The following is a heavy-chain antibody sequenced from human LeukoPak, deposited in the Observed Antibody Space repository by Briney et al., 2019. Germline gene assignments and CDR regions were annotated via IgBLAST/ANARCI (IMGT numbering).Heavy chain of an antibody. CDR2: ISAYNGNT. V-gene: IGHV1-18*01. J-gene: IGHJ3*02. CDR1: GYTFTSYG. Sequence: ASVKVSCKASGYTFTSYGISWVRQAPGQGLEWMGWISAYNGNTNYAQKLQGRVTMTTDTSTSTAYMELRSLRSDDTAVYYCARRRDFWSGYYIDAFDIWGQGTMVTVSS. CDR3: ARRRDFWSGYYIDAFDI. D-gene: IGHD3-3*01.